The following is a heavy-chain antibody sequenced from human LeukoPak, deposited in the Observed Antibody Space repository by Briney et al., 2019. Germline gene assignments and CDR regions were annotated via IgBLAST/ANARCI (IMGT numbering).Heavy chain of an antibody. Sequence: GGSLRLSCAASGFSFGDYSMNWVRQAPGEGLEWVSYISSSSATICYADSVKGRFTVSRDNAKNSLYLQMNSLRPEDTAVYYCARGFLGNSFDFWGQGTLVTVSS. V-gene: IGHV3-48*01. CDR2: ISSSSATI. D-gene: IGHD2-15*01. CDR3: ARGFLGNSFDF. J-gene: IGHJ4*02. CDR1: GFSFGDYS.